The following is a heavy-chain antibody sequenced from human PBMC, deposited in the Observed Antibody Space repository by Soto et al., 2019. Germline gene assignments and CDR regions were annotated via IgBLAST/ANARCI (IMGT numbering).Heavy chain of an antibody. CDR1: GYPFTDYY. CDR2: INPNSGGS. V-gene: IGHV1-2*04. J-gene: IGHJ5*02. CDR3: ARAAFCTGGRCHNWFDP. Sequence: QVQLVQSGAEVRKPGASVKISCKASGYPFTDYYIHWVRQAPGQGLEWIGWINPNSGGSNSAQKFQGWVTMTRDTSTNTADMERSSLKSDDTAVYYCARAAFCTGGRCHNWFDPWGQGSLVIVSS. D-gene: IGHD2-8*02.